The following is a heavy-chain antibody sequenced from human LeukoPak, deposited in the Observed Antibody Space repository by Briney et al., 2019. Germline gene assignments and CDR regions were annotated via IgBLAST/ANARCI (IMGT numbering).Heavy chain of an antibody. CDR1: GYTFTSYY. J-gene: IGHJ1*01. CDR3: ARNPDLFPNPRRSSGWYKDLVKTEYFQH. CDR2: INPSGGST. D-gene: IGHD6-19*01. Sequence: ASVKVSCKASGYTFTSYYMHWVRQAPGQGLEWMGIINPSGGSTSYAQKFQGRVTMTRDTSTSTVYMELSSLRSEDTAVYYCARNPDLFPNPRRSSGWYKDLVKTEYFQHWGQGTLVTVSS. V-gene: IGHV1-46*01.